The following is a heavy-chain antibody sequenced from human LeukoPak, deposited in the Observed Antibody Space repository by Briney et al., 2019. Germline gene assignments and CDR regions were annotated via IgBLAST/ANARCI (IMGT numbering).Heavy chain of an antibody. J-gene: IGHJ4*02. CDR3: ARVHGGIADC. Sequence: SETLSLTCTVSGGSISTSSYYWGWIRQPPGKGLEWIGSIYYSVHTYYSPSLKSRVTISVDKSKSQVSLKLNSVTAADTAVYFCARVHGGIADCWGQGTLVTVSS. V-gene: IGHV4-39*07. CDR2: IYYSVHT. CDR1: GGSISTSSYY. D-gene: IGHD6-13*01.